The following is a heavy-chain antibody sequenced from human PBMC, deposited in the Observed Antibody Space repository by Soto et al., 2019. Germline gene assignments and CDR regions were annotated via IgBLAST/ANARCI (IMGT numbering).Heavy chain of an antibody. CDR2: IIPIFGTA. Sequence: QVQLVQSGAEVKKPGSSVKVSCKASGGTFSSYAISWVRQAPGQGLEWMGGIIPIFGTANYAQKFQGRVPITSDESTSTAYMELSSLSSEDTAVYYCATLPLPYYYDSSPNVMDVWGQGTTVTVSS. V-gene: IGHV1-69*01. CDR1: GGTFSSYA. D-gene: IGHD3-22*01. J-gene: IGHJ6*02. CDR3: ATLPLPYYYDSSPNVMDV.